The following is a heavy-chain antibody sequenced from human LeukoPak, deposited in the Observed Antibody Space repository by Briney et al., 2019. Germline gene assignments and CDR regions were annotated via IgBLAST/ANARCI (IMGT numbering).Heavy chain of an antibody. Sequence: GASVKVSCKASGYTFTSYYKHWVRQAPGQGLEWMGVSNPSGVGTNYAQKFQGRVTMTRDTSTTTVYMELSSLRSEDTAVYYCAREESGGYFDYWGQGTLVTVSS. D-gene: IGHD2-8*02. V-gene: IGHV1-46*01. CDR1: GYTFTSYY. CDR3: AREESGGYFDY. CDR2: SNPSGVGT. J-gene: IGHJ4*02.